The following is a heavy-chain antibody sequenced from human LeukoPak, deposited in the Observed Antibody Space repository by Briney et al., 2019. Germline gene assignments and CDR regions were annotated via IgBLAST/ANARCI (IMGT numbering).Heavy chain of an antibody. D-gene: IGHD2-2*01. J-gene: IGHJ4*02. CDR2: ISGSGGST. CDR1: GFTFSSYA. V-gene: IGHV3-23*01. CDR3: AKPPLVVVPAAPHTTQREFDY. Sequence: GGSLRLSCAASGFTFSSYAMSWVRQAPGKGLEWVSAISGSGGSTYYADSVKGRFTISRDNSKNTLYLQMNSLRAEDTAVYYCAKPPLVVVPAAPHTTQREFDYWGQGTLVTVSS.